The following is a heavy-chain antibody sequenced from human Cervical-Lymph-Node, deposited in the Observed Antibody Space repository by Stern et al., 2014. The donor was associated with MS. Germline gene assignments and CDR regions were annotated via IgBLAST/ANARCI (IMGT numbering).Heavy chain of an antibody. J-gene: IGHJ4*02. CDR1: GFTFSSYG. Sequence: VQLVQSGGGVVQPGRSLRLSCAASGFTFSSYGLHWVRQAPGKWLEWVAVISYDGSNKYYADSVKGRFTISRDNSKNTLYLQMNSLRAEDTAVYYCAKVVHDSSGYYNIDYWGQGTLVTVSS. CDR3: AKVVHDSSGYYNIDY. CDR2: ISYDGSNK. V-gene: IGHV3-30*18. D-gene: IGHD3-22*01.